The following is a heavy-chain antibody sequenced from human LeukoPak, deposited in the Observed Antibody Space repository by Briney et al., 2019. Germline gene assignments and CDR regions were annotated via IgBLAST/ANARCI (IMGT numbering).Heavy chain of an antibody. D-gene: IGHD5-18*01. J-gene: IGHJ4*02. Sequence: PGGSLRLSCAASGFALSTYGMHWVRQAPGKGLEWVAVISDDGNNKYYVDSVKGRFTISRDNAKNTLYLQMNSLRAEDTAVYYCARDTAMPGHFDYWGQGTLVTVSS. CDR3: ARDTAMPGHFDY. CDR2: ISDDGNNK. V-gene: IGHV3-30*03. CDR1: GFALSTYG.